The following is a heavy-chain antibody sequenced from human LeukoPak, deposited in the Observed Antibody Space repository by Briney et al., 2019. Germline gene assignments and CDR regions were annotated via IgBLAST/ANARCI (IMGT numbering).Heavy chain of an antibody. V-gene: IGHV1-18*01. CDR2: ISAYNGNT. J-gene: IGHJ4*02. Sequence: GASVKVSCKASGYTFTSDGISWVRQAPGQGLEWMGWISAYNGNTNYAQKLQGRVTMTTDTSTSTAYMELRSLRSDDTAVYYCARVSSHRNYDFWSGYYSPPDYWGQGTLVTVSS. D-gene: IGHD3-3*01. CDR1: GYTFTSDG. CDR3: ARVSSHRNYDFWSGYYSPPDY.